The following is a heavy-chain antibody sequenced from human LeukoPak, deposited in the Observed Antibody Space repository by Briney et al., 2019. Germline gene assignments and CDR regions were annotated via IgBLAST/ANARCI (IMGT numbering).Heavy chain of an antibody. V-gene: IGHV3-23*01. Sequence: GGSLRLSCAASGFTFSSYAMSWVRLAPGKGLEWVSAISGSGGSTYYADSVKGRFTISRDNSKNTLYLQMNSLRAEDTAVYYCAKDSATLSGWHPLHNFDYWGQGTLVTVSS. CDR3: AKDSATLSGWHPLHNFDY. D-gene: IGHD6-19*01. CDR1: GFTFSSYA. CDR2: ISGSGGST. J-gene: IGHJ4*02.